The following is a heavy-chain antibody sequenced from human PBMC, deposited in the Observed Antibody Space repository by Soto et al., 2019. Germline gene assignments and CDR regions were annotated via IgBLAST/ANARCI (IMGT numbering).Heavy chain of an antibody. CDR3: TTEPDYDILTGYYFPIDY. CDR2: IKSKTDGGTT. D-gene: IGHD3-9*01. CDR1: GFTFSNAW. J-gene: IGHJ4*02. V-gene: IGHV3-15*07. Sequence: GGSLRLSCAASGFTFSNAWMNWVRQAPGKGLEWVGRIKSKTDGGTTDYAAPVKGRFTISRDDSKNTLYLQMNSLKTEDTALYYCTTEPDYDILTGYYFPIDYWGQGTLVTVSS.